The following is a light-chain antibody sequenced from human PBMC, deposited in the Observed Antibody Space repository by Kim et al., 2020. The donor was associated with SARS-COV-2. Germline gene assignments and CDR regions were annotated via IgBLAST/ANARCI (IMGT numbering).Light chain of an antibody. CDR2: LAS. V-gene: IGKV4-1*01. Sequence: DIVMTQSPDSLAVSLGERATINCKSSQSVFYSSNNKNYLAWYQQKPGQPPKLLIYLASTRESGVPDRFSGSGSGTDFTLTISSLQAEDVAAYYCQQYYNTPWTFGQGTKVDIK. CDR3: QQYYNTPWT. J-gene: IGKJ1*01. CDR1: QSVFYSSNNKNY.